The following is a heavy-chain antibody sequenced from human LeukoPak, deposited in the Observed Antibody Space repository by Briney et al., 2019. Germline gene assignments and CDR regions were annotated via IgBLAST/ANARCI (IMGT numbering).Heavy chain of an antibody. CDR3: ARDSGSYILYYYMDV. V-gene: IGHV3-30*02. D-gene: IGHD1-26*01. CDR2: IRYDGSNK. CDR1: GFTFSSYG. J-gene: IGHJ6*03. Sequence: GGSLRLSCAASGFTFSSYGMHWVRQAPGKGLEWVAFIRYDGSNKYYADSVKGRFTISRDNSKNTLYLQMNSLRAEDTAVYYCARDSGSYILYYYMDVWGKGTTVTVSS.